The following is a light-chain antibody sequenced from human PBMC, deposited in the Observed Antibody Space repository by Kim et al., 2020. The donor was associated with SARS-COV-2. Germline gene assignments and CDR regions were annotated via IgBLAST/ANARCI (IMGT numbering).Light chain of an antibody. CDR3: QQYDDWPPWT. V-gene: IGKV3-15*01. Sequence: SPGETATLVCSASHSVSNNVAWYQQKPGQAPRLLIYGASTRATDVPDRFSGSGSGTDFTLTISSLQSEDLAVYHCQQYDDWPPWTFGQGTKVDIK. J-gene: IGKJ1*01. CDR1: HSVSNN. CDR2: GAS.